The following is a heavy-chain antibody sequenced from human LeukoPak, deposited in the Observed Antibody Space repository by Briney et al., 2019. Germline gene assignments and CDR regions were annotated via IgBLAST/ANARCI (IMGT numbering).Heavy chain of an antibody. CDR3: ASGRRDGYNWGFDY. D-gene: IGHD5-24*01. CDR1: GGTFSSYT. Sequence: SVKVSCKASGGTFSSYTISWVRQAPGQGLEWMGGIIPIFGTANYAQKFQGRVTITADESTSTAYMELSSLRPEDTAVYYCASGRRDGYNWGFDYWGQGTLVTVSS. CDR2: IIPIFGTA. J-gene: IGHJ4*02. V-gene: IGHV1-69*13.